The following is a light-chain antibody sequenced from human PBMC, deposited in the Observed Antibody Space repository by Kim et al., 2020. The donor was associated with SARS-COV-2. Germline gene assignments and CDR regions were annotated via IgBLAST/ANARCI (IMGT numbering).Light chain of an antibody. CDR1: QSVSFN. J-gene: IGKJ1*01. CDR3: QQYHNWWT. CDR2: GAS. V-gene: IGKV3-15*01. Sequence: SVSQGERATLSCRASQSVSFNLAWYQQKPGQPPRLLIYGASTRATGIADRFTGSGSGTEFTLTISSLQSEDLAVYYCQQYHNWWTFGQGTKVDIK.